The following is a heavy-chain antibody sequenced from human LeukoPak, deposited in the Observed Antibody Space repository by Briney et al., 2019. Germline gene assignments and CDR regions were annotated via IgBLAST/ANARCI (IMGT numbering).Heavy chain of an antibody. J-gene: IGHJ4*02. D-gene: IGHD6-19*01. CDR2: VYYSGST. Sequence: SETLSLTCSVSGACMSEHYWSWIRQRPGKGLEWIGYVYYSGSTNYNPSFKSRVTLSVDTSKKQFYLRLNSVTAADTAVYYCARLFPSSGWSDFDYWGQGTLVTVSS. CDR3: ARLFPSSGWSDFDY. V-gene: IGHV4-59*08. CDR1: GACMSEHY.